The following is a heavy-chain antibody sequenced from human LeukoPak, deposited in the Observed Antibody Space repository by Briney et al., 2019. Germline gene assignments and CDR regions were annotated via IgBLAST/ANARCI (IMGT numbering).Heavy chain of an antibody. V-gene: IGHV4-59*08. Sequence: SETLSLTCTVSGGSISSYYWSWIRQPPGKGLEWIGYIYYSGSTNYNPSLKSRVTISVDTSKNQFSLKLSSVTAADTAVYYCAGTPPGSSSWYYFDYWGQGTLVTVSS. CDR3: AGTPPGSSSWYYFDY. J-gene: IGHJ4*02. CDR1: GGSISSYY. D-gene: IGHD6-13*01. CDR2: IYYSGST.